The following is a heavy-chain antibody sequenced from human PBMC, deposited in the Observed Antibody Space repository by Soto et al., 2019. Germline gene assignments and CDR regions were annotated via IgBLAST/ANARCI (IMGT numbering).Heavy chain of an antibody. Sequence: PGGSLRLSCAASGFTFSSYAMSWVRQAPGKGLEWVSVISGSDDSTYYADSVKGRFTISRDNSKNTLYLQMNSLRAEDTAAYYCAKRSSSSTFDYWGQGTLVNVS. CDR1: GFTFSSYA. J-gene: IGHJ4*02. D-gene: IGHD6-6*01. CDR2: ISGSDDST. V-gene: IGHV3-23*01. CDR3: AKRSSSSTFDY.